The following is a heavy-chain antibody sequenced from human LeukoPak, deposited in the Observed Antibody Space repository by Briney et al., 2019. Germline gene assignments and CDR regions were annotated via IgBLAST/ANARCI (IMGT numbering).Heavy chain of an antibody. CDR2: ISAYNGNT. V-gene: IGHV1-18*01. J-gene: IGHJ4*02. CDR3: ARVNADQDTAMAAFGY. CDR1: GYTFTSYG. D-gene: IGHD5-18*01. Sequence: ASVKVSCKASGYTFTSYGISWVGQAPGQGLEWMGWISAYNGNTNYAQKLQGRVTMTTDTSTSTAYMELRSLRPDDTAVYYCARVNADQDTAMAAFGYWGQGTLVSVSS.